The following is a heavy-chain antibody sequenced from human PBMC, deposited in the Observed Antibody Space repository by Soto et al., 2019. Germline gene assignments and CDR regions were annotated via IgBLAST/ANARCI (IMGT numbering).Heavy chain of an antibody. D-gene: IGHD3-3*01. CDR2: IYYSGST. CDR1: GGSISSYY. J-gene: IGHJ5*02. V-gene: IGHV4-59*08. CDR3: GRHLGFYDFWSGYSHRCWFDP. Sequence: PSETLSLTCTVSGGSISSYYWSWIRQPPGKGLEWIGYIYYSGSTNYNPSLKSRVTISVDTSKNQFSLKLSSVTAADTAVYYCGRHLGFYDFWSGYSHRCWFDPWGQGTLVTVSS.